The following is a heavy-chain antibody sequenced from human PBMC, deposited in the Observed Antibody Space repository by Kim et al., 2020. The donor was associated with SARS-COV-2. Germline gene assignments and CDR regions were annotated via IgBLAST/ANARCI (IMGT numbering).Heavy chain of an antibody. CDR1: GFTFGDYA. Sequence: GGSLRLSCTASGFTFGDYAMSWFRQAPGKGLEWVGFIRSKAYGGTTEYAASVKGRFTISRDDSKSIAYLQMNSLKTEDTAVYYCTRQAGGRRGYFDYWGQGTLVTVSS. J-gene: IGHJ4*02. D-gene: IGHD3-16*01. V-gene: IGHV3-49*03. CDR2: IRSKAYGGTT. CDR3: TRQAGGRRGYFDY.